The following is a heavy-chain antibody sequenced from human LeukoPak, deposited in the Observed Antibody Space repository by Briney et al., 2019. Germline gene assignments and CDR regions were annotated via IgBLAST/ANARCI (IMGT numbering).Heavy chain of an antibody. J-gene: IGHJ4*02. CDR3: MIDYFDWASSRSGNYF. V-gene: IGHV1-24*01. CDR1: GYRLSAVS. Sequence: GASVKVSCKVSGYRLSAVSMHWVRQAPGKGLEWMGGFEPEDGATIYAERFQGRTTMTEDTSTDTAYMDLSRLTSEDTAVYYCMIDYFDWASSRSGNYFWGQGTLVTVSS. D-gene: IGHD3-3*01. CDR2: FEPEDGAT.